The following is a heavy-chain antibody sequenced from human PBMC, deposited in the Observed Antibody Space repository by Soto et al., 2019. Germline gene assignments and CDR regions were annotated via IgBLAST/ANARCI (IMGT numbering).Heavy chain of an antibody. D-gene: IGHD2-2*01. Sequence: GGSLRLSCAASGFTFSSYGMHWVRQAPGKGLEWVAVISYDGSNKYYADSVKGRFTISRDNSKNTLYLQMNSLRAEDTAVYYCAKDYFLVVVVPAAPLNWGQGTLVTVSS. CDR3: AKDYFLVVVVPAAPLN. CDR1: GFTFSSYG. V-gene: IGHV3-30*18. J-gene: IGHJ4*02. CDR2: ISYDGSNK.